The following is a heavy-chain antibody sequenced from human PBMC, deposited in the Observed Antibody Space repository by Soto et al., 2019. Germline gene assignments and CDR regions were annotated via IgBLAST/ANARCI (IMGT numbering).Heavy chain of an antibody. J-gene: IGHJ4*02. CDR3: ARGPHVGISTS. CDR2: IYSGGST. Sequence: GSLRLSCAASGFNVSSNYMSWVRQAPGKGPEWLSVIYSGGSTYYAESVKGRFTISRDNSKNTLNLQMNALRVEDTAVYYCARGPHVGISTSWGQGTLVTVSS. D-gene: IGHD2-2*01. CDR1: GFNVSSNY. V-gene: IGHV3-53*01.